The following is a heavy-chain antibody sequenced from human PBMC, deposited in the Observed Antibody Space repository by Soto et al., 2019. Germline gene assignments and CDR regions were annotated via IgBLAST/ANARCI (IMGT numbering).Heavy chain of an antibody. D-gene: IGHD3-3*02. CDR3: ASLTGISIGGVDY. CDR2: IIPVIATV. CDR1: GGIFSSHT. J-gene: IGHJ4*02. V-gene: IGHV1-69*08. Sequence: QVQLVQSGAEVRKPGSSVKVSCKASGGIFSSHTISWVRQAPGQGLEWMGRIIPVIATVNYAQKFQDRATITADKSTSTAYMELRNLRPEDTAVYFCASLTGISIGGVDYWGQGTLVTVSS.